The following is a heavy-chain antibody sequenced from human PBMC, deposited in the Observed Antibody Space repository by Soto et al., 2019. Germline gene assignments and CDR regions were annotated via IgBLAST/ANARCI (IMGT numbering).Heavy chain of an antibody. CDR1: GGSISRAGYS. Sequence: QLQLQESGSRLVKPSQTLSLTCAVSGGSISRAGYSWSWIRQSPGKGLEWIGYIYNSGSTFYNPSLNIRLTISVDRSKNQLSLQLNSVTAADTAVYYCASSRVVTTYFDYWGQGTLVTVSS. J-gene: IGHJ4*02. CDR2: IYNSGST. V-gene: IGHV4-30-2*06. D-gene: IGHD2-21*02. CDR3: ASSRVVTTYFDY.